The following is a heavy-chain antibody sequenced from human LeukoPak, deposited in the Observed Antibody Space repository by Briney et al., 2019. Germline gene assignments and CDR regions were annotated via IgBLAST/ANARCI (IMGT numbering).Heavy chain of an antibody. CDR3: ARSHIVVVTATPLFDY. D-gene: IGHD2-21*02. CDR2: IYYSGST. V-gene: IGHV4-59*12. Sequence: SETLSLTCTVSGGSISSYYWTWIRQPPGKGLEWIGYIYYSGSTNYSPSLKSRVTISVDMSKNQFSLKLSSVTAADTAVYYCARSHIVVVTATPLFDYWGQGTLVTVSS. CDR1: GGSISSYY. J-gene: IGHJ4*02.